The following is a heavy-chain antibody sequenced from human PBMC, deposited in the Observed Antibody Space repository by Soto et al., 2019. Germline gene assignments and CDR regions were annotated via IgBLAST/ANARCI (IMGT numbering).Heavy chain of an antibody. Sequence: PGGSLRLSCAASGFTVSSNYMSWVRQAPGKGLEWVSVIYSGGSTYYADSVKGRFTISRDNSKNTLYLQMNSLRAEDTAVYYCARDRGGYCSSTSCQTYGMDVWGQGTTVTVSS. CDR1: GFTVSSNY. D-gene: IGHD2-2*01. V-gene: IGHV3-66*02. CDR3: ARDRGGYCSSTSCQTYGMDV. CDR2: IYSGGST. J-gene: IGHJ6*02.